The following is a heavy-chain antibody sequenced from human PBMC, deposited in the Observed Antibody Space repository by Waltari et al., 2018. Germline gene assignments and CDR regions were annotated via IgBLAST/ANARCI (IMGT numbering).Heavy chain of an antibody. Sequence: EVQLEQSGAEVNTPGESLKLSCNGSGYSFAQYWIRWVRQMPGKGLEWMGVIYPGDSNTKYSLSFQGQVTISADTSISTAYLQWSSLKASDTAIYFCARQNIHSYGYGYFDFWGQGTLVTVSS. CDR3: ARQNIHSYGYGYFDF. D-gene: IGHD5-18*01. CDR2: IYPGDSNT. J-gene: IGHJ4*02. CDR1: GYSFAQYW. V-gene: IGHV5-51*01.